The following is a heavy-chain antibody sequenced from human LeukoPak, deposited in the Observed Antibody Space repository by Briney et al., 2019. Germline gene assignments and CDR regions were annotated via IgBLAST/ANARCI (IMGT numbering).Heavy chain of an antibody. CDR1: GFTFSSYA. J-gene: IGHJ3*02. D-gene: IGHD6-13*01. Sequence: PGGSLRLSCAASGFTFSSYAMHWVRQAPGKGLVWVSRINSDGSSTSYADSVKGRFTISRDNAKNTLYLQMNSLRAEDTAVYYCARDLVYVAAAGPEDAFDIWGQGTMVTVSS. CDR2: INSDGSST. V-gene: IGHV3-74*01. CDR3: ARDLVYVAAAGPEDAFDI.